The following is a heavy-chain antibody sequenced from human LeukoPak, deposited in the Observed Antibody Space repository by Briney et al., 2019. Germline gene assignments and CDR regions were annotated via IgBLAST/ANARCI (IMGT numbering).Heavy chain of an antibody. Sequence: GGSLRLSCAASGFTFSSYGMHWVRQAPGKGLEWVAFIRYDGSNKYYADSVKGRFTISRDNSKNTLYLQMNSLRAEDTAVYYCARDSEDYYGSGSYYDFGWYFDLWGRGTLVTVSS. J-gene: IGHJ2*01. CDR1: GFTFSSYG. CDR3: ARDSEDYYGSGSYYDFGWYFDL. V-gene: IGHV3-30*02. D-gene: IGHD3-10*01. CDR2: IRYDGSNK.